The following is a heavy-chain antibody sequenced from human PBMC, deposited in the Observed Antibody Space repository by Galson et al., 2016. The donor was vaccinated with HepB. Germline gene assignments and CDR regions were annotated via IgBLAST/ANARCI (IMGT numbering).Heavy chain of an antibody. Sequence: LRLSCAASGFIFSNYAMSWVRQAPGKGLEWIGESNHRGSTNYNPSFKSRVTISVDTSKQQFSLKLTSATTADTAVYFCARVTVGRYGPQGTFDVWGQGTLVTVSS. J-gene: IGHJ3*01. V-gene: IGHV4-34*01. CDR2: SNHRGST. D-gene: IGHD3-16*01. CDR3: ARVTVGRYGPQGTFDV. CDR1: GFIFSNYA.